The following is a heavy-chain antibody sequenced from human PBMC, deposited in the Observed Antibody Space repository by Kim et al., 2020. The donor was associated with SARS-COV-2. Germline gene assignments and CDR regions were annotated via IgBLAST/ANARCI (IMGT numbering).Heavy chain of an antibody. D-gene: IGHD2-21*01. Sequence: GRGLEWVSAISGSGGSTYYADSVKGRFTISRDNSKNTLYLQMNSLRAEDTAVYYCAKGIVVVIASHFDYWGQGTLVTVSS. V-gene: IGHV3-23*01. J-gene: IGHJ4*02. CDR2: ISGSGGST. CDR3: AKGIVVVIASHFDY.